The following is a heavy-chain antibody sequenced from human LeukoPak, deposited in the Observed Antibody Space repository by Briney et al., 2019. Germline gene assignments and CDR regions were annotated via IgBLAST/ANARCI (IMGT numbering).Heavy chain of an antibody. V-gene: IGHV1-69*04. CDR2: IIPILGIA. D-gene: IGHD5-12*01. CDR3: ARAYSGYGYDAFDI. Sequence: AASVKVSCKASGGTFSSYAISWVRQAPGQGLEWMGRIIPILGIANYAQKFQGRVTITADKSTGTAYMELSSLRSEDTAVYYCARAYSGYGYDAFDIWGQGTMVTVSS. J-gene: IGHJ3*02. CDR1: GGTFSSYA.